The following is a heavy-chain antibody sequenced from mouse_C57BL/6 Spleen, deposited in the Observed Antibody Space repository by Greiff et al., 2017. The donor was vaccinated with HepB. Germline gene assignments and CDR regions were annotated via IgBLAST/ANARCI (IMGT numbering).Heavy chain of an antibody. CDR1: GYTFTNYW. CDR2: IYPGGGYT. Sequence: QVQLKQSGAELVRPGTSVKMSCKASGYTFTNYWIGWAKQRPGHGLEWIGDIYPGGGYTNYNEKFKGKATLTADKSSSTAYMQFSSLTSEDSAIYYCARGGGLRPYAMDYWGQGTSVTVSS. V-gene: IGHV1-63*01. CDR3: ARGGGLRPYAMDY. D-gene: IGHD2-4*01. J-gene: IGHJ4*01.